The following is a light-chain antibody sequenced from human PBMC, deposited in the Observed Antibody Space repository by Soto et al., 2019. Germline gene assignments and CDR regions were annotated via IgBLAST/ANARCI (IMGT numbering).Light chain of an antibody. CDR2: TAS. CDR1: QGISNY. J-gene: IGKJ2*01. CDR3: HKYNSAPYT. Sequence: DIQMTQSPSSLSASVGDRVTITCRASQGISNYLAWYQQQPGKVPKLLIYTASTLHSGVPSRFSGSGSGTDFTLTISSLQPEDVATYYCHKYNSAPYTFGQGTKLEIK. V-gene: IGKV1-27*01.